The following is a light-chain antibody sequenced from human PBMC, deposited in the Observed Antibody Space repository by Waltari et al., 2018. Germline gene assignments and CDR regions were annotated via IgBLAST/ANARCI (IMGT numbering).Light chain of an antibody. J-gene: IGKJ1*01. CDR2: WAS. V-gene: IGKV4-1*01. CDR3: QQYYSTPPT. CDR1: QSVLYISNNKNY. Sequence: DIVMPQSPDSLAVSLGERATINCKSSQSVLYISNNKNYLAWYQQKPGQPPKLLIYWASTRESGVPDRFSGSGSGTDFTLTISSLQAEDVAVYYCQQYYSTPPTFGQGTKVEIK.